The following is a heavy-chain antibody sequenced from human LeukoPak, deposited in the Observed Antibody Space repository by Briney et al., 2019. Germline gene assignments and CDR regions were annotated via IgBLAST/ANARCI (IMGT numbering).Heavy chain of an antibody. J-gene: IGHJ4*02. CDR3: AKEESHYFDY. CDR1: GFTFSSYA. CDR2: IRFDVIDT. V-gene: IGHV3-30*02. Sequence: GGSLRLSCAASGFTFSSYAMHWGRQAPGKGLEWVAFIRFDVIDTYYADSVKGRFTISRDNSKKKLSVQMNGLRAEDTAVYYCAKEESHYFDYWGQGALVIVSS.